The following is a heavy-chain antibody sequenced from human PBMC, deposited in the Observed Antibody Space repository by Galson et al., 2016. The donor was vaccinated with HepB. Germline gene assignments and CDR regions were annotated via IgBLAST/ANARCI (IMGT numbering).Heavy chain of an antibody. J-gene: IGHJ5*02. CDR2: IYYSGST. D-gene: IGHD5-18*01. V-gene: IGHV4-39*01. CDR3: ARHRIQLNWFDP. Sequence: SETLSLTCTVSGGSISSSSYYWGWIRLPLWKGLEWIGSIYYSGSTYYNPSLKSRVTLSVDTSKHQFSLKLSSVTAADTAVYYCARHRIQLNWFDPWGQGTLVTVSS. CDR1: GGSISSSSYY.